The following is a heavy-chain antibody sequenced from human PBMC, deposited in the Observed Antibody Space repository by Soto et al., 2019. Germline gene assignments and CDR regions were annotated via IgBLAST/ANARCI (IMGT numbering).Heavy chain of an antibody. V-gene: IGHV4-59*01. CDR2: VYNSGST. CDR3: ARYRREAVAGYTLDN. CDR1: GGSISSNY. Sequence: SETLSLTCTVSGGSISSNYWTWIRQPPGKGLEWIGYVYNSGSTNYNPSLKSRVTISEDTSKSQFSLKVSSMTAADTAVYYCARYRREAVAGYTLDNWGQGILVTVS. J-gene: IGHJ4*02. D-gene: IGHD6-13*01.